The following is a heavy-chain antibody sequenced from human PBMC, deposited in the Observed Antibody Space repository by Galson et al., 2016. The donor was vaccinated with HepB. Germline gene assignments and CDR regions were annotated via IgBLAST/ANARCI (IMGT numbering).Heavy chain of an antibody. Sequence: SETLSLTCSVSGGSISSSYYWGWVRQSPGKGLECLGTISYSESTSYSPSLKSRVNISVDRSKNPVSLKLNSVTAADPAVYYCVSVESSLHPVSLYYYYAMDVWGQGTTVTVSS. CDR1: GGSISSSYY. J-gene: IGHJ6*02. CDR3: VSVESSLHPVSLYYYYAMDV. CDR2: ISYSEST. D-gene: IGHD2-21*02. V-gene: IGHV4-39*07.